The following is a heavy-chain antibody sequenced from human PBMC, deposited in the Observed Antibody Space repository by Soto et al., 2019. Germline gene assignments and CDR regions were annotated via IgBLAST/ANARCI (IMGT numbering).Heavy chain of an antibody. CDR1: GYTFTSYY. D-gene: IGHD5-18*01. Sequence: ASVTVSCKASGYTFTSYYMHWVRQAPGQGLDGMGIINPRGGSTSYAQKFQGRVTMTRDTSTSTVYMELSSLRSEDTAVYYCARDMDSYGFDYWGQGXLVTVYS. V-gene: IGHV1-46*01. CDR3: ARDMDSYGFDY. CDR2: INPRGGST. J-gene: IGHJ4*02.